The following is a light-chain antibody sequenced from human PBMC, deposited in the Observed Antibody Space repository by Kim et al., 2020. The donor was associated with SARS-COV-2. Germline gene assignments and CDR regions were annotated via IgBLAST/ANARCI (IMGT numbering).Light chain of an antibody. CDR3: AAWDGSLKGVL. CDR2: ANN. Sequence: VHQYCSGRSSKRGRTARNWSQQVPGTAPKLLISANNQRASGVPDRFSGSKSGTSASLAISGLQSEDEAEYYCAAWDGSLKGVLFGGGTKLTVL. V-gene: IGLV1-44*01. CDR1: SSKRGRTA. J-gene: IGLJ2*01.